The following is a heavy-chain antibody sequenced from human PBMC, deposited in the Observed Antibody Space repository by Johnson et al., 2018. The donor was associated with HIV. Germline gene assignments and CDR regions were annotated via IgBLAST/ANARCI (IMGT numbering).Heavy chain of an antibody. D-gene: IGHD3-16*02. V-gene: IGHV3-73*01. CDR1: GFTFSGSA. J-gene: IGHJ3*02. CDR2: IRSKANSYAT. Sequence: VQVVESGGGVVQPGRSLRLSCAASGFTFSGSAMHWVRQASGKGLEWVGRIRSKANSYATAYAASVKGRFTISRDDSKNTAYLQMNSLKTEDTAVYYCTRHDGLRLGELSSDAFDIWGQGTMVTVSS. CDR3: TRHDGLRLGELSSDAFDI.